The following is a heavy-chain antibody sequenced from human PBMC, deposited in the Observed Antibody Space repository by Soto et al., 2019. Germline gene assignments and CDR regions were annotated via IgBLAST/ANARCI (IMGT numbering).Heavy chain of an antibody. V-gene: IGHV4-31*03. CDR1: GGSISSGGYY. Sequence: SETLSLTCTVSGGSISSGGYYWSWIRQHPGKGLEWIGYIYYSGSTYYNPSLKSRVTISVDTSKNQFSLKLSSVTAADTAVYYCARVESSGWSRFIDYWGQGTLVTVSS. D-gene: IGHD6-19*01. CDR2: IYYSGST. CDR3: ARVESSGWSRFIDY. J-gene: IGHJ4*02.